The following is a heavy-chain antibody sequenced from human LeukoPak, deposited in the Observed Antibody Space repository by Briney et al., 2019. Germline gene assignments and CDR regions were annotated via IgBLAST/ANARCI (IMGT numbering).Heavy chain of an antibody. CDR1: GYTFTSYG. CDR3: ARVGDILTGYPYYFDY. D-gene: IGHD3-9*01. Sequence: ASVKVSCKASGYTFTSYGISWVRQAPGQGLEWMGWLSAYNGNTNYAQKFQGRVTMTTDTSTSTASMELRSLRSDDTAVYYCARVGDILTGYPYYFDYWGQGTLVTVSS. V-gene: IGHV1-18*01. CDR2: LSAYNGNT. J-gene: IGHJ4*02.